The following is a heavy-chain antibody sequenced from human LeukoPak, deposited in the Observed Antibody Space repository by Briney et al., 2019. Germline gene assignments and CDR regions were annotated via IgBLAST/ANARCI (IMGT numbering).Heavy chain of an antibody. CDR3: ARAAARRFDY. D-gene: IGHD6-6*01. Sequence: ASVKVSCKASGYTFTSYDINWVRQATGQGLEWMGWMNPNSGNTGYAQKFQGRVTMTRDMSTSTVYMELSSLRSDDTAVYYCARAAARRFDYWGQGTLVTVSS. CDR1: GYTFTSYD. CDR2: MNPNSGNT. V-gene: IGHV1-8*01. J-gene: IGHJ4*02.